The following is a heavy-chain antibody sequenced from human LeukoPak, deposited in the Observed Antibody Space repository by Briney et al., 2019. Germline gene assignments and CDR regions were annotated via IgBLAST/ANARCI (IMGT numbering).Heavy chain of an antibody. Sequence: SSETLSLTCAVYGGSFNDHYWTWIRQSPGKGVEWIGEINHSGSTNYNPSLKSRVTISTDASKNQFSLKLNSVTAADMAVYFCARAPPPGATAYGVVDSWGRGTLVTVSS. D-gene: IGHD3-10*01. V-gene: IGHV4-34*01. CDR2: INHSGST. CDR1: GGSFNDHY. CDR3: ARAPPPGATAYGVVDS. J-gene: IGHJ5*01.